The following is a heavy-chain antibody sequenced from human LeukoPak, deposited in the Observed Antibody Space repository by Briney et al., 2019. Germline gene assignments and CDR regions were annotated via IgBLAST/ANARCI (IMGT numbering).Heavy chain of an antibody. CDR3: ARVGGDYDILTGYFY. CDR2: ISSSSSYI. V-gene: IGHV3-21*01. D-gene: IGHD3-9*01. CDR1: GFTFSAYS. Sequence: GGSLRLSCAASGFTFSAYSMNWVRQAPGKGLEWVSSISSSSSYIYYADSLKGRFTISRDNAKNSLYLQINSLRAEDTAVYYCARVGGDYDILTGYFYWGQGALVTVSS. J-gene: IGHJ4*02.